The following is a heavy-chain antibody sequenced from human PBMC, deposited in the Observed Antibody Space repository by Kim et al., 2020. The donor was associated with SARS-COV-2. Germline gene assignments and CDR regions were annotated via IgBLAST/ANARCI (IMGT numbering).Heavy chain of an antibody. CDR2: ISAYNGNT. J-gene: IGHJ2*01. CDR3: AREGEDYGDRYWYFDL. CDR1: GYTFTSYG. D-gene: IGHD4-17*01. Sequence: ASVKVSCKASGYTFTSYGISWVRQAPGQGLEWMGWISAYNGNTNYAQKLQGRVTMTTDTSTSTAYMELRSLRSDDTAVYYCAREGEDYGDRYWYFDLWGRGTLVTVSS. V-gene: IGHV1-18*01.